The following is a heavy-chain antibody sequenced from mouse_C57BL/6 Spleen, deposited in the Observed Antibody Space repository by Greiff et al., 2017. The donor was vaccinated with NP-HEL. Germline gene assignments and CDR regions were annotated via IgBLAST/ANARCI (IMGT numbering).Heavy chain of an antibody. CDR3: ARTIYYSNPYAMDY. Sequence: QVQLQQSGPGLVQPSQSLSITCTVSGFSLTSYGVHWVRQSPGKGLEWLGVIWSGGSTDYNAAFISRLSTSKDNSKSQFFVKMNSRQADATTIYYCARTIYYSNPYAMDYWGQGTSVTVSS. CDR1: GFSLTSYG. J-gene: IGHJ4*01. CDR2: IWSGGST. V-gene: IGHV2-2*01. D-gene: IGHD2-5*01.